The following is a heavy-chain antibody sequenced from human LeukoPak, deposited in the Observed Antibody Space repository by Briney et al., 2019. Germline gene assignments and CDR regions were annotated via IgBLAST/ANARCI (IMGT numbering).Heavy chain of an antibody. V-gene: IGHV1-8*02. CDR2: MNPNSGNT. J-gene: IGHJ5*02. Sequence: ASVKVSCKASGGTFSSYTISWVRQATGQGLEWMGWMNPNSGNTGYAQKFQGRVTMTRNTSISTAYMELSSLRSEDTAVYYCARGDYGDYSSVVWFDPWGQGTLVTVSS. CDR1: GGTFSSYT. CDR3: ARGDYGDYSSVVWFDP. D-gene: IGHD4-17*01.